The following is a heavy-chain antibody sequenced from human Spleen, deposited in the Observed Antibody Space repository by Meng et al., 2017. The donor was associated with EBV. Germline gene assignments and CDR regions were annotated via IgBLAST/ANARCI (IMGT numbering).Heavy chain of an antibody. CDR1: GYSFTRHY. CDR2: TTPSGGST. Sequence: VQCRVEVQKHVASVKVSCEASGYSFTRHYLHWVRQVPGQGLEWMGVTTPSGGSTSHAQKFQGRLTMTSDTSTSIVYMELSSLRSEDTAVYYCARVYGSGIWGQGTLVTASS. CDR3: ARVYGSGI. J-gene: IGHJ4*02. V-gene: IGHV1-46*01. D-gene: IGHD3-10*01.